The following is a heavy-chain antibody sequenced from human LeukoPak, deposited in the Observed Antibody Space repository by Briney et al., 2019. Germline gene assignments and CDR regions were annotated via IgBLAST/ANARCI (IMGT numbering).Heavy chain of an antibody. CDR3: ARHSGSGYYFYFYTMDV. CDR1: GASISSSTYY. D-gene: IGHD2-15*01. CDR2: IYETGST. J-gene: IGHJ6*01. V-gene: IGHV4-39*01. Sequence: SKTLSLTCTVSGASISSSTYYWGWIRQPPGKGLEWIGCIYETGSTYYKSSLKSRVTISVDTSKNQFSLKLSSVTAADTAVYYCARHSGSGYYFYFYTMDVWGQGATVTVSS.